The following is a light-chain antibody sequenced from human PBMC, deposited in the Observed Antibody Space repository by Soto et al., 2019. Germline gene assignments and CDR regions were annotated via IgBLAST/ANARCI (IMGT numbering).Light chain of an antibody. Sequence: DIQMTQSPSSLSASVGDRVTITCRASQSISTYLNWYQQKPGKAPKLLIYAASSLQSGVPSRFSGSGSGTDFALTISSLQPEDFATYYGHQSSSTPRTFGQGTKVEIK. CDR1: QSISTY. J-gene: IGKJ1*01. CDR3: HQSSSTPRT. V-gene: IGKV1-39*01. CDR2: AAS.